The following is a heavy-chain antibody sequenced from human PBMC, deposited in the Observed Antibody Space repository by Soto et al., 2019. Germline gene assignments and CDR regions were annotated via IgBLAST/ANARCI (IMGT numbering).Heavy chain of an antibody. Sequence: GGSLRLSCAASGFTFSSYAMGWVRQGPGKGLEWVAVVSIGGSTHYADSVRGRFTISRDNSKNTLSLQMNSLTAEDTAVYFCAKRRGAGGQFDYWGQGALVTVSS. CDR2: VSIGGST. CDR1: GFTFSSYA. CDR3: AKRRGAGGQFDY. V-gene: IGHV3-23*01. D-gene: IGHD2-15*01. J-gene: IGHJ4*02.